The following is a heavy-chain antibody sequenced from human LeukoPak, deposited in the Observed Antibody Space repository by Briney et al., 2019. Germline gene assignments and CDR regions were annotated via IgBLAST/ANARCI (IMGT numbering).Heavy chain of an antibody. CDR1: GFTFSSYA. V-gene: IGHV3-33*08. D-gene: IGHD6-13*01. Sequence: GGSLRLSCAAAGFTFSSYAMSWVRQAPGKGLEWVAIIWYDGSNKYYADSVKGRFTISRDNSKNTLYLQMNNLRAEDTAVYYCARAESTWYSGLDYWGQGTMVTVSS. J-gene: IGHJ4*02. CDR2: IWYDGSNK. CDR3: ARAESTWYSGLDY.